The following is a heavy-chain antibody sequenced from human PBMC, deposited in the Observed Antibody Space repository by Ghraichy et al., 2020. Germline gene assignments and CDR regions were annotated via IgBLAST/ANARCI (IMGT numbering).Heavy chain of an antibody. V-gene: IGHV3-30-3*01. D-gene: IGHD3-10*01. CDR2: ISYDGSNK. CDR1: GFTFSSYA. CDR3: ARIYGSGTG. Sequence: GESLNISCAASGFTFSSYAMHWVRQAPGKGLEWVVVISYDGSNKYYADSVKGRFTISRDNSKNTLYLQMNSLRAEDTAVYYCARIYGSGTGWGQGTLVTVSS. J-gene: IGHJ4*02.